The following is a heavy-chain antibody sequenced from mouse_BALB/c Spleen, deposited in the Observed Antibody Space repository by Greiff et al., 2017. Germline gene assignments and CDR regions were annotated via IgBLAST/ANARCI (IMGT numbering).Heavy chain of an antibody. Sequence: DVMLVESGGDLVKPGGSLKLSCAASGFTFSSYGMSWVRQTPDKRLEWVATISSGGSYTYYPDSVKGRFTISRDNAKNTLYLQMSSLKSEDTAMYYCARGVTTVVATEGFAYWGQGTLVTVSA. V-gene: IGHV5-6*02. D-gene: IGHD1-1*01. CDR1: GFTFSSYG. CDR2: ISSGGSYT. J-gene: IGHJ3*01. CDR3: ARGVTTVVATEGFAY.